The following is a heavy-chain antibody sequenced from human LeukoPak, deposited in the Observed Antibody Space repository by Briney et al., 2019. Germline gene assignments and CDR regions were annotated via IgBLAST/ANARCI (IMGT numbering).Heavy chain of an antibody. V-gene: IGHV4-39*07. Sequence: TSETLSLTCTVSGGSISSSSYYWGWIRQPPGKGLEWIGEIYHSGSTNYNPSLKSRVTISVDTSRNQFSLRLTSVTAADTAVYYCAKYGDHWNYFDYWGQGTLVTVSS. CDR3: AKYGDHWNYFDY. J-gene: IGHJ4*02. CDR2: IYHSGST. CDR1: GGSISSSSYY. D-gene: IGHD4-17*01.